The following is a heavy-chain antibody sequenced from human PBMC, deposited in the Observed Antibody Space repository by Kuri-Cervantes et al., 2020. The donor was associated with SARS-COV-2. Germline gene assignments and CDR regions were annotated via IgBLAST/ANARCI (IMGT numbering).Heavy chain of an antibody. J-gene: IGHJ6*02. CDR1: GFTFSSYA. D-gene: IGHD3-9*01. V-gene: IGHV3-30-3*01. Sequence: GESLKISCAASGFTFSSYAMHWVRQAPGKGLEWMAVISYDGGNKYYADSVKGRFTISRDNSKNTLYLQMNSLRAEDTAVYYCARDPQRYFDWLLSYYYYGMDVWGQGTTVTVSS. CDR2: ISYDGGNK. CDR3: ARDPQRYFDWLLSYYYYGMDV.